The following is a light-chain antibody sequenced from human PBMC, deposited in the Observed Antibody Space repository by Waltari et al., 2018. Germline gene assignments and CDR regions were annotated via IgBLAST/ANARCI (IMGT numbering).Light chain of an antibody. CDR1: QSISSY. CDR2: AAS. J-gene: IGKJ1*01. Sequence: DIQMTQSPSSLPASVGDRVTITCRASQSISSYLNWYQQKPGKAPKLLIYAASSLQSGVPSRFSGSGSGTDFTLTISSLQPEDFATYYCQQSYSTPRAFGQGTKVEI. V-gene: IGKV1-39*01. CDR3: QQSYSTPRA.